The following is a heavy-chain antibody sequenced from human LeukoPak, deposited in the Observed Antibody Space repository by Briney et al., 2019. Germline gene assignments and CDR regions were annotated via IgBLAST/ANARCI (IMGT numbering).Heavy chain of an antibody. D-gene: IGHD2-15*01. V-gene: IGHV3-33*01. Sequence: GGSLRLSCAASGFTFGTYAMHWVRQAPGKGLEWVAVMWSDGDNRYYADSVKGRFTISRDNSKNTLYLEMNSLRAEDTAAYYCVRDRCSGGSCRLFDYWGQGALVTVSS. CDR1: GFTFGTYA. J-gene: IGHJ4*02. CDR2: MWSDGDNR. CDR3: VRDRCSGGSCRLFDY.